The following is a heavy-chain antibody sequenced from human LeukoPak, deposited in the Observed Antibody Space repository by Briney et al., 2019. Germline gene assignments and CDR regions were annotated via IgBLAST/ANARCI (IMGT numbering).Heavy chain of an antibody. V-gene: IGHV1-46*01. Sequence: ASVKVSCKASGYTFTSYYMHWVRQAPGQGLEWMGIINPSGGSTSYAQKFQSRVTMTRDTSTSTVYMELSSLRSEDTAVYYCASGEDNHYYDSSGCPLGYWGQGTLVTVSS. D-gene: IGHD3-22*01. CDR1: GYTFTSYY. CDR2: INPSGGST. J-gene: IGHJ4*02. CDR3: ASGEDNHYYDSSGCPLGY.